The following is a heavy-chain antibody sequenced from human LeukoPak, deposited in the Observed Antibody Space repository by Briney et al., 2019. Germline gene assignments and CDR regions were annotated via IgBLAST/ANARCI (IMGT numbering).Heavy chain of an antibody. J-gene: IGHJ3*02. V-gene: IGHV1-69*13. CDR2: IIPIFGTA. CDR3: ARGVSKEMLFDI. CDR1: GGTFSSYA. D-gene: IGHD5-24*01. Sequence: SVTVSCKASGGTFSSYAISWVRQAPGQGLEWMGGIIPIFGTANYAQKFQGRVTITADESTSTAYMELSSLRSEDTAVYYCARGVSKEMLFDIWGQGTMVTVSS.